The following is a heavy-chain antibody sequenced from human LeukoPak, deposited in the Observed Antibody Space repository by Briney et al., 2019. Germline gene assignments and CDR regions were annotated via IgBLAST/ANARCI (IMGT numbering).Heavy chain of an antibody. Sequence: GGSLRLSCAASGFTFSNNWMSWVRQAPGKGLEWVANIKQDGSEKYYADSVKGRFTISRDNAKNSLYLQMNSLRAEDTALYLCARNYYYSYLDVWGKGTTVTVSS. CDR2: IKQDGSEK. J-gene: IGHJ6*03. V-gene: IGHV3-7*01. CDR3: ARNYYYSYLDV. CDR1: GFTFSNNW.